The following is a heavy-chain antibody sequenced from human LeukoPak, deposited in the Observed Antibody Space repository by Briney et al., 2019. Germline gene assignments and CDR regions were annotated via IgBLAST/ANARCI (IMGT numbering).Heavy chain of an antibody. V-gene: IGHV3-11*06. Sequence: GGSLRLSCAASGFTFSDYCMSWIRQAPGKGLEWVSYISSSSSYTNYADSVKGRFTISRDNAKNSLYLQMNSLRAEDTAVYYCAREIVGAIDYWGQGTLVTVSS. CDR3: AREIVGAIDY. D-gene: IGHD1-26*01. CDR2: ISSSSSYT. J-gene: IGHJ4*02. CDR1: GFTFSDYC.